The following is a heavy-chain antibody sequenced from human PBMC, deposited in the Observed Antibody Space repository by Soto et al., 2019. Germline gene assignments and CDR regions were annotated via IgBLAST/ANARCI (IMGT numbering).Heavy chain of an antibody. V-gene: IGHV3-7*01. CDR3: VRENYFDY. J-gene: IGHJ4*02. Sequence: EEQLVESGGGLVQPGGSLRLSCAGSGFTFRNYWMGWVRQAPGKRLEGVANIKKDGSERSYADSVKGRFTISRDNAKNALYLQMSSLGADDTAVYYCVRENYFDYWGEGILVIVSS. CDR1: GFTFRNYW. CDR2: IKKDGSER.